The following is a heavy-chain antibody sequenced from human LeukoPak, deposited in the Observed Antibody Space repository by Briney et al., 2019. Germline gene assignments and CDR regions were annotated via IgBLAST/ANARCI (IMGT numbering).Heavy chain of an antibody. CDR2: ISGSGGST. J-gene: IGHJ4*02. V-gene: IGHV3-23*01. D-gene: IGHD5-24*01. CDR3: AKGEMATITYYFDY. CDR1: GFTFSCYA. Sequence: GGSLRLSCAASGFTFSCYAMSWVRQAPGHGLELVSPISGSGGSTYYADSVEGRFAISRDNSKNTLYLQMNSLRAEDTAVYYCAKGEMATITYYFDYWGQGTLVTVSS.